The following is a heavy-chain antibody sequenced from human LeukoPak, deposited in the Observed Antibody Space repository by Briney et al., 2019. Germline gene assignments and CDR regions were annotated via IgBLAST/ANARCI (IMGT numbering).Heavy chain of an antibody. CDR3: ARLGGLLSAVDY. J-gene: IGHJ4*02. Sequence: XVXQXXGXXXEWMGWMNPNSGNTGYAQKFQGRVTMTRNTSISTAYMELSSLRSEDTAVYYCARLGGLLSAVDYWGQGALVTVSS. CDR2: MNPNSGNT. V-gene: IGHV1-8*01. D-gene: IGHD1-26*01.